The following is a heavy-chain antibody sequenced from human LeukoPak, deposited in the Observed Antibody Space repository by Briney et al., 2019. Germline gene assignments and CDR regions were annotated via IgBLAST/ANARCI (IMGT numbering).Heavy chain of an antibody. Sequence: GGSLRLSCAASGFTFSSYSMNWVRQAPGKGLEWVSSISSSSSYIYYADSVKGRFTISRGNAKNSLYLQMNSLRAEDTAVYYCARATGGTDDAFDIWGQGTMVTVSS. J-gene: IGHJ3*02. CDR2: ISSSSSYI. D-gene: IGHD7-27*01. V-gene: IGHV3-21*01. CDR3: ARATGGTDDAFDI. CDR1: GFTFSSYS.